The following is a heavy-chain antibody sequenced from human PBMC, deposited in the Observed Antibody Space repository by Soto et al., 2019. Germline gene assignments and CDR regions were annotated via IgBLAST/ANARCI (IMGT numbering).Heavy chain of an antibody. J-gene: IGHJ4*02. Sequence: QVQLVESGGGVVQPWRSLRLSCAASGFIFNEYGMHWVRQAPGKGLEWGAVIWYDGSNKYYADSVKGRFTFSRDNSKNTMSLQMSSLRVEDTAIYYCARWGCSGSNCNLNQRSFDLWGQGTLVTVSS. V-gene: IGHV3-33*01. CDR2: IWYDGSNK. D-gene: IGHD2-15*01. CDR3: ARWGCSGSNCNLNQRSFDL. CDR1: GFIFNEYG.